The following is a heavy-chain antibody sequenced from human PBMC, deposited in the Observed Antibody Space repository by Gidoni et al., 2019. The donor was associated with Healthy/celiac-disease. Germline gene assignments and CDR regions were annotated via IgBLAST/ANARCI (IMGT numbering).Heavy chain of an antibody. CDR1: GGTFSSYA. V-gene: IGHV1-69*04. D-gene: IGHD3-22*01. CDR2: IIPILGIA. Sequence: QVQLVQSGAEVKKPGSSVKVSCKASGGTFSSYAIGWVRQAPGQGLEWMGRIIPILGIANYAQKFQGRVTITADKSTSTAYMELSSLRSEDTAVYYCATGTYDSSGYYYSDYWGQGTLVTVSS. CDR3: ATGTYDSSGYYYSDY. J-gene: IGHJ4*02.